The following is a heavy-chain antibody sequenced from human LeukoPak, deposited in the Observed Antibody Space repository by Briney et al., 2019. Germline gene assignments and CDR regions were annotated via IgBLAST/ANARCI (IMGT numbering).Heavy chain of an antibody. Sequence: GGSLRLSCAASGYTVSNNYMTWVRQAPGKGLEWVSVIYSGGNTYYADSVKGRFTISRDNSKNSLYLLMNSLRADDTAVYYCARESITGDRDFDYWGQGTLITVSS. D-gene: IGHD7-27*01. CDR3: ARESITGDRDFDY. CDR1: GYTVSNNY. J-gene: IGHJ4*02. V-gene: IGHV3-53*01. CDR2: IYSGGNT.